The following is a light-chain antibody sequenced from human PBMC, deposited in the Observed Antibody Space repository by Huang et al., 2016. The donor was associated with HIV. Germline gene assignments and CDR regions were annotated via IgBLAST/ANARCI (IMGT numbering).Light chain of an antibody. CDR3: HQYYDTPGT. J-gene: IGKJ1*01. CDR1: QSVLNYYNSKNY. Sequence: DIVMTQSPDSLAVSLGERATINCKSSQSVLNYYNSKNYLAWYQQKSGHPPRLLIYWAPTRESGVPDRFSGSGSGTDFTLTISSLQAEDMAFYYCHQYYDTPGTLGQGTQVEIK. V-gene: IGKV4-1*01. CDR2: WAP.